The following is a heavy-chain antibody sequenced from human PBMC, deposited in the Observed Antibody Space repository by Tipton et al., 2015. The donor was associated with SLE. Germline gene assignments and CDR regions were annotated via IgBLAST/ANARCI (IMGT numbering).Heavy chain of an antibody. CDR3: ANQNWNYYF. D-gene: IGHD1-7*01. CDR2: VSHRGTT. J-gene: IGHJ4*02. Sequence: TLSLTCAVYGGTSRDYFWSWIRQPPGKGLEWIGEVSHRGTTNYNPSLDSRVTISLDRFNNQFTPKMTSVTAADTAVYYCANQNWNYYFWGQGNLVTVSS. V-gene: IGHV4-34*08. CDR1: GGTSRDYF.